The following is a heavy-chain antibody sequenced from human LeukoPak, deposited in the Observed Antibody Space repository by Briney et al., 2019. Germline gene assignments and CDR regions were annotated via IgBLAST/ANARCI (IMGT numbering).Heavy chain of an antibody. CDR1: GGSNY. D-gene: IGHD1-26*01. J-gene: IGHJ4*02. V-gene: IGHV4-39*01. CDR2: IYYRGTT. CDR3: AMATGNSYWDFDY. Sequence: SETLSLTCTVSGGSNYWGWIRQPPGKGLEWIGSIYYRGTTYYNPSLKSRVTISVDTSKNQFSLRLNCVTAADTAVYYCAMATGNSYWDFDYWGKGILVTVSS.